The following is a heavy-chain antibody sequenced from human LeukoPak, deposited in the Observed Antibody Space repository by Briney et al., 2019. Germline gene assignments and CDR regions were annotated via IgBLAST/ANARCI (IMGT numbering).Heavy chain of an antibody. V-gene: IGHV3-9*01. CDR2: ISRNSGSI. D-gene: IGHD1-26*01. Sequence: PGRSLRLSCAASGFTFDSYAMHWVRQAPGKGLEWVSGISRNSGSIGYADSVKGRFTISRDNAKNSLYLQMNSLRAEDTALYYCAKVITFDRGSYGHFDYWGQGTLVTVSS. CDR3: AKVITFDRGSYGHFDY. CDR1: GFTFDSYA. J-gene: IGHJ4*02.